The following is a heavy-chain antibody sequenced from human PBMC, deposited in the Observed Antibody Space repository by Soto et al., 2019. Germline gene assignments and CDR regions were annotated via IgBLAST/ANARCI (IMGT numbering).Heavy chain of an antibody. CDR3: ARDVGRSFLEWFYSNWFDP. D-gene: IGHD3-3*01. Sequence: EVQLVDSGGGLIQPGGSLRLSCAASGFSVSNNYMSWVRQAPGKGLEWVSVIWTGGTTAYADSVKGRFTISRDTSKNTLYLQMNNLRVEDTAVYYCARDVGRSFLEWFYSNWFDPWGQGTLVTVSS. V-gene: IGHV3-53*01. CDR1: GFSVSNNY. J-gene: IGHJ5*02. CDR2: IWTGGTT.